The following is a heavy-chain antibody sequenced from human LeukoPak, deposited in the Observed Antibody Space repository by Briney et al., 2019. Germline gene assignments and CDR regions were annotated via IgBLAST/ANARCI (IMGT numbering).Heavy chain of an antibody. D-gene: IGHD2-21*02. V-gene: IGHV4-34*01. CDR2: INHSGST. J-gene: IGHJ4*02. CDR1: GGSFSGYY. CDR3: ARAVVVTAYDF. Sequence: PSETLSLTCAVYGGSFSGYYWSWIRQSPGKGLEWIGEINHSGSTNYNPSLKSRVTISVDTSKNQFSLKLSSVTAADTAVYYCARAVVVTAYDFWGQGTLVTVSS.